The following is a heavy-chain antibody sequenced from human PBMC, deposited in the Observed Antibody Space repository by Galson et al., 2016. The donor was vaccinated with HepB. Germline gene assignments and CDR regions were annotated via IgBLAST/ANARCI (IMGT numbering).Heavy chain of an antibody. D-gene: IGHD5-24*01. J-gene: IGHJ4*02. CDR2: VKSKSDGATT. V-gene: IGHV3-15*01. CDR1: GFTFKHAW. Sequence: SLRLSCAASGFTFKHAWMSWVCQASGKGLEWIGRVKSKSDGATTDYAAVVRGRFTISRDDSKNTLYLQMNSLTFEDTAMYYCATEEHWMAWGQGTPVTVSS. CDR3: ATEEHWMA.